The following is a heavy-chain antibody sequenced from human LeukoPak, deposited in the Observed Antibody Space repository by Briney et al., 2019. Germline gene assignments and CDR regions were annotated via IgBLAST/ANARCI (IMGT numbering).Heavy chain of an antibody. CDR2: ISYDGSNK. D-gene: IGHD2-15*01. V-gene: IGHV3-30*03. Sequence: PGGSLRLSCAASGFTFSSYGMHWVRQAPGKGLEWVAVISYDGSNKYYADSVKGRFTISRDNSKNTLYLQMNSLRAEDTAVYYCARDRPRDIVVVVATTDAFDIWGQGTMVTVSS. CDR1: GFTFSSYG. CDR3: ARDRPRDIVVVVATTDAFDI. J-gene: IGHJ3*02.